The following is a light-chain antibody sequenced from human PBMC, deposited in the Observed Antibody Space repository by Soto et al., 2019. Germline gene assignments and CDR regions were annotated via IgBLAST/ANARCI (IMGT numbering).Light chain of an antibody. J-gene: IGLJ1*01. CDR1: SSNIGGNS. V-gene: IGLV2-18*01. CDR2: EAS. Sequence: QSVMTQPPSVSAAPGQKVTISCSGSSSNIGGNSVSWYQQLPGTAPKLLIYEASNRPSGVPDRFSGSKSGNTASLTISGLQAADEADYYCSLYTSENTYVFGTGTKLTVL. CDR3: SLYTSENTYV.